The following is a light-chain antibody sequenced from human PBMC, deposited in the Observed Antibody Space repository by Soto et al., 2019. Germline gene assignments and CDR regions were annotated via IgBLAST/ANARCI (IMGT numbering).Light chain of an antibody. CDR2: KAS. CDR3: QQYHSYSGYT. Sequence: DIQMTQSPSTLSASVEDRVTITCRASQSISSWLAWYQQKPGKAPKLLIYKASSLESGVPSRFSGSGSGTEFTLTISSLQPDDFATYYCQQYHSYSGYTFGQGTKLEIK. V-gene: IGKV1-5*03. CDR1: QSISSW. J-gene: IGKJ2*01.